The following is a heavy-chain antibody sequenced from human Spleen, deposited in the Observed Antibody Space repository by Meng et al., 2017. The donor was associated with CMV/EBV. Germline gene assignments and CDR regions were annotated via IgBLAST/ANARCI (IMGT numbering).Heavy chain of an antibody. CDR3: AKDPGVAGSRTYYFDF. CDR1: GFTFRTYA. J-gene: IGHJ4*02. CDR2: ISGSGTSA. D-gene: IGHD6-19*01. V-gene: IGHV3-23*01. Sequence: GGSLRLSCAASGFTFRTYAMSWVRKAPGKGLEWVSVISGSGTSAYYADSVRGRFTFSRDNSNNMLYLQMNSLRAEDTAVYYCAKDPGVAGSRTYYFDFWGPGTLVTVSS.